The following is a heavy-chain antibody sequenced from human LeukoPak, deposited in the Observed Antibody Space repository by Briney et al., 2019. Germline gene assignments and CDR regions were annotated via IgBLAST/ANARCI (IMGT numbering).Heavy chain of an antibody. D-gene: IGHD3-22*01. CDR3: AREFYYYDSSGSTAFDI. J-gene: IGHJ3*02. CDR1: GFLISSHA. V-gene: IGHV3-74*01. CDR2: INSDGSST. Sequence: GGSLRLSCEASGFLISSHAMHWVRQAPGKGLVWVSRINSDGSSTSYADSVKGRFTISRDNAKNTLYLQMNSLRAEDTAVYYCAREFYYYDSSGSTAFDIWGQGTMVTVSS.